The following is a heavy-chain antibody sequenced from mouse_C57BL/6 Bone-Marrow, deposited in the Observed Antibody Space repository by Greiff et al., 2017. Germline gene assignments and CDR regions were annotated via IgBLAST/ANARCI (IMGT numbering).Heavy chain of an antibody. CDR1: GYTFTDYE. CDR3: TRGVPYAMDY. CDR2: IDPETGGT. V-gene: IGHV1-15*01. J-gene: IGHJ4*01. Sequence: QVQLQQSGAELARPGASVTPSCKASGYTFTDYEMHWVKQTTVHGLEWIGAIDPETGGTAYNQKFKGKAILTADKSSSTAYMALSSLTSEDSAVYYCTRGVPYAMDYWGQGTSGTVSS.